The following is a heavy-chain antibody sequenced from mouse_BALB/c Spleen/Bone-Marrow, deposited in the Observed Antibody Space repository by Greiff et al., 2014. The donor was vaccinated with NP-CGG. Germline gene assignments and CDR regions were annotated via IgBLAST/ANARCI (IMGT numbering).Heavy chain of an antibody. CDR2: IRNKANGYTT. CDR3: ARGGNDLDY. V-gene: IGHV7-3*02. Sequence: EVKLVESGGGLVQPGGSLRLSCATSGFTFTDYYMSWVRQPPGKALEWLGFIRNKANGYTTEYSASVKGRFTISRDNSQSILYLQMNTLRAEDSATYYCARGGNDLDYWGQGTTHSLL. D-gene: IGHD2-3*01. J-gene: IGHJ2*01. CDR1: GFTFTDYY.